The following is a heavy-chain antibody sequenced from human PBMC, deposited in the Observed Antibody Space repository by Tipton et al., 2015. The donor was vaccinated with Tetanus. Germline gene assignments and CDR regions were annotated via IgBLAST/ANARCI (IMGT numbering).Heavy chain of an antibody. D-gene: IGHD3-22*01. CDR2: IYESGTT. CDR1: GGSISGGGYS. J-gene: IGHJ4*02. CDR3: ARAARFYYDSSTYYQYYFDS. Sequence: TLSLTCDVSGGSISGGGYSWSWIRQPPGPGKGLEWIGYIYESGTTHYNPSLKSRVTLSLDMSKNHVSLNLTSVTAADTAVYYCARAARFYYDSSTYYQYYFDSWGQGTLVTVSS. V-gene: IGHV4-30-2*01.